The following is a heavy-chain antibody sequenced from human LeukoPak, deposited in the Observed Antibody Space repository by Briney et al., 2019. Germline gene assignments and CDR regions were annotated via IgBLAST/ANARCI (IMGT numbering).Heavy chain of an antibody. J-gene: IGHJ5*02. CDR3: ARGNADSSSSAWFDP. Sequence: ASVKVSCKASGYTFTSYDINWVRQATGQELEWMGWMNPNSGNTGYVQKFQGRVTMTRNTSISTAYMELSRLRSEDTAVYYCARGNADSSSSAWFDPWGQGTLVTVSS. D-gene: IGHD6-6*01. CDR2: MNPNSGNT. V-gene: IGHV1-8*01. CDR1: GYTFTSYD.